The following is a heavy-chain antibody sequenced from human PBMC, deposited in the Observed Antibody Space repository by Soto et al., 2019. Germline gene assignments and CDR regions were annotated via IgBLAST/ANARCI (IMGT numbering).Heavy chain of an antibody. J-gene: IGHJ6*02. CDR3: ANSIAAPGGYYYYGMDV. D-gene: IGHD6-6*01. CDR2: ISYDGSNK. CDR1: GFTFSSCG. V-gene: IGHV3-30*18. Sequence: QVQLVESGGGVVQPGRSLRLSCAASGFTFSSCGMHWVRQAPGKGLEWVAVISYDGSNKYYADSVKGRFTISRDNSKNTLYLQMNSLRAEDTAVYYCANSIAAPGGYYYYGMDVWGQGTTVTVSS.